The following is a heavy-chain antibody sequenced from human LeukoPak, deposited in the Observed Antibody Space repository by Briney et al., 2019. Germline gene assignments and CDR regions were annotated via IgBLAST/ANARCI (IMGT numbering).Heavy chain of an antibody. CDR3: AKGLGDFWSGYYTD. Sequence: RSGGSLRLSCAASGFTFSNYAMSWVRQAPGKGLEWVSAISGGGSSTYSADSVKGRFTISRDNSKNTLYLQMNSLRAEDTAVYYCAKGLGDFWSGYYTDWGQGTLVTVSS. V-gene: IGHV3-23*01. CDR1: GFTFSNYA. D-gene: IGHD3-3*01. CDR2: ISGGGSST. J-gene: IGHJ4*02.